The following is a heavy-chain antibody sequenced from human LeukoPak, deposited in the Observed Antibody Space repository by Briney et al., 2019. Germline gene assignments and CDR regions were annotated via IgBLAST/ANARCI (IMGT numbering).Heavy chain of an antibody. V-gene: IGHV3-30*18. CDR2: ISYDGSNK. Sequence: GRSLRLSCAASGFTFSSYGMHWVRKAPGKGLEWVAVISYDGSNKYYADSVKGRFTISRDNSKNTLYLQMNSLRAEDTAVYYCAKDATDGDYVFDYWGQGTLVTVSS. CDR3: AKDATDGDYVFDY. CDR1: GFTFSSYG. D-gene: IGHD4-17*01. J-gene: IGHJ4*02.